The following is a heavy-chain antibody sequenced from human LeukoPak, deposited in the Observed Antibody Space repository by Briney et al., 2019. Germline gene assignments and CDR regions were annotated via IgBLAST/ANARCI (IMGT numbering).Heavy chain of an antibody. CDR3: AKDLKGYYDSSGAFDI. Sequence: GGSLRLSCAASGFTFSSYSMNWVRQAPGKGLEWVSHISSSSSTIYYADSVKGRFTISRDNSKNTLYLQMNSLRAEDTAVYYCAKDLKGYYDSSGAFDIWGQGTMVTVSS. D-gene: IGHD3-22*01. CDR1: GFTFSSYS. J-gene: IGHJ3*02. V-gene: IGHV3-48*01. CDR2: ISSSSSTI.